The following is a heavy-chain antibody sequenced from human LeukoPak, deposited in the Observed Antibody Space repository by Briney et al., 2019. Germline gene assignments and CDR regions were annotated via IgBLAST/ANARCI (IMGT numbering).Heavy chain of an antibody. D-gene: IGHD1-26*01. CDR3: AKDVGKWESLHFFDY. CDR1: GFTFSSYW. Sequence: PGGSLRLSCAASGFTFSSYWMHWVRQAPGKGLEWISGISGSGASTDYADSVKGRFTISRDDSRNTLYLQMNSLRGDDTAVYYCAKDVGKWESLHFFDYWGQGTLVTVSS. J-gene: IGHJ4*02. CDR2: ISGSGAST. V-gene: IGHV3-23*01.